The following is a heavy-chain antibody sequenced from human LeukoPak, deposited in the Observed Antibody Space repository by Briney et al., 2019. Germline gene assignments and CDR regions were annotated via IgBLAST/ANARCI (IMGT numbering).Heavy chain of an antibody. Sequence: GGSLRLSCAASGFTFSSYSMNWVRQAPGKGLEWVSSISYLSSHVYYGDSVKGRFSISRDNAKNSLYLQMNSLGAEDTAIYYCGRAFPPLRTSSAGDLWGQGILVTVSS. D-gene: IGHD3-16*01. V-gene: IGHV3-21*01. CDR1: GFTFSSYS. CDR2: ISYLSSHV. CDR3: GRAFPPLRTSSAGDL. J-gene: IGHJ4*02.